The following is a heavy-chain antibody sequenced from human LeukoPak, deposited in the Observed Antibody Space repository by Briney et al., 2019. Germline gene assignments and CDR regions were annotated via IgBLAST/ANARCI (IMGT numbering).Heavy chain of an antibody. CDR3: AAWDNYYYYMDV. D-gene: IGHD1-26*01. CDR2: ISWNSGSI. V-gene: IGHV3-9*01. Sequence: PGGSLRLSCAASGFTFDDYAMHWVRQAPGKGLEWVSGISWNSGSIGYADSVKGRFTISRDNAKNSLCLQMNSLRAEDTALYYCAAWDNYYYYMDVWGKGTTVTVSS. CDR1: GFTFDDYA. J-gene: IGHJ6*03.